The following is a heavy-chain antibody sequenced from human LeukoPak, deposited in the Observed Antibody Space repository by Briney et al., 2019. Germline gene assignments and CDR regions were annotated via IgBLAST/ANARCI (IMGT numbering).Heavy chain of an antibody. V-gene: IGHV3-23*01. CDR2: ISGSGGST. CDR1: GFTFSSYA. Sequence: GGSLRLSCAASGFTFSSYAMSWVRQASGKGLEWISAISGSGGSTYYADSVKGRFTISRDNSKNTLYLQMNSLRAEDTAVYYCAKYMIVVVISAFDIWGQGTMVTVSS. CDR3: AKYMIVVVISAFDI. D-gene: IGHD3-22*01. J-gene: IGHJ3*02.